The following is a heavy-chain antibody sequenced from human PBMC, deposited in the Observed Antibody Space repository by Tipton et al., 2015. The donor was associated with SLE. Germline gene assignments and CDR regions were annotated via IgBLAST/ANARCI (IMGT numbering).Heavy chain of an antibody. J-gene: IGHJ6*03. Sequence: TLSLTCTVSGGSINSHFWSWIRQPPGKGLEWIGYIYYSGSTNYNPSLKSRVTISVDTSKNQFSLKLSSVTAADTAVYYCARGDSSSWPYYYYYMDVWGKGTTVTVSS. CDR3: ARGDSSSWPYYYYYMDV. CDR1: GGSINSHF. CDR2: IYYSGST. D-gene: IGHD6-13*01. V-gene: IGHV4-59*11.